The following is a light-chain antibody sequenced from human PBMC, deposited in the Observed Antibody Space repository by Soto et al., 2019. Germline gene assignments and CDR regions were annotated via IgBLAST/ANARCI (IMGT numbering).Light chain of an antibody. Sequence: HSVLTQPPSASGTPGQRVTISCSGSSSNIGSNTVNWYQQLPGTAPKLLIYSNNQRPSGVPDRFSGSKSGTSASLAISGLQSEDEADYYCAAWDDSLNALLFGGGTKVTVL. CDR3: AAWDDSLNALL. CDR2: SNN. CDR1: SSNIGSNT. V-gene: IGLV1-44*01. J-gene: IGLJ2*01.